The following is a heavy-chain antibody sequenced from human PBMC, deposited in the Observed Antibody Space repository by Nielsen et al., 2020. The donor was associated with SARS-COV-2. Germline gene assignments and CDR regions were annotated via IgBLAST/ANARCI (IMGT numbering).Heavy chain of an antibody. Sequence: GESLKISCAASGFTFSSYAMSWVRQAPGKGLEWVSAISGSGGSTYYADSVKSRFTISRDNSKNTLYLQMNSLRAEDTAVYYCAKANGIAAAGFAFDYWGQGTLVTVSS. CDR3: AKANGIAAAGFAFDY. V-gene: IGHV3-23*01. CDR1: GFTFSSYA. J-gene: IGHJ4*02. CDR2: ISGSGGST. D-gene: IGHD6-13*01.